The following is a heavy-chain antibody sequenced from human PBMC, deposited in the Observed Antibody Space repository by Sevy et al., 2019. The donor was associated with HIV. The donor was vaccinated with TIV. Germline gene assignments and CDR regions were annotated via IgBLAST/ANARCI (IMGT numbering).Heavy chain of an antibody. CDR2: ISYDGSRK. V-gene: IGHV3-30*14. CDR1: GFTFSSYT. J-gene: IGHJ4*02. Sequence: GGSLRLSCAASGFTFSSYTMHWVRQAPGKGLEWVAFISYDGSRKYYADSVKGRFTISRDNSKNTLYLQMNKLSAEDTDVSYCECDLELSGSYSWLDYWGQGTLVTVSS. D-gene: IGHD1-26*01. CDR3: ECDLELSGSYSWLDY.